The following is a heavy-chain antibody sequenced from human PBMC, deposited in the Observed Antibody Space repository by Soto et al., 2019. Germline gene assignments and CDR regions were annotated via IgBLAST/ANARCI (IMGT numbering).Heavy chain of an antibody. V-gene: IGHV4-59*01. D-gene: IGHD5-12*01. CDR3: ARYSDYDWGYFDY. CDR2: IYYSGST. CDR1: GGSISSYY. Sequence: ETLSLTCTVSGGSISSYYWSWIRQPPGKGLECIGYIYYSGSTNYNPSLKSRVTISVDTSKNQFSLKLSSVTAADTAVYYCARYSDYDWGYFDYWGQGTLVTVSS. J-gene: IGHJ4*02.